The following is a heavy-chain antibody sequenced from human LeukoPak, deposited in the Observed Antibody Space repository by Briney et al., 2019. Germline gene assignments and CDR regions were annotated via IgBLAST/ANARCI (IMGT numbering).Heavy chain of an antibody. J-gene: IGHJ3*02. Sequence: GESLKISCKGSGYNFTNYWIGWVRQMPGKGLEWMEIIYPGDSDTRYSPSFQGQVTISADKSISTAYLQWSSLRASDTAMYYCARQTDYGGNARDAFDIWGQGTMVTVSS. CDR1: GYNFTNYW. CDR2: IYPGDSDT. D-gene: IGHD4-23*01. V-gene: IGHV5-51*01. CDR3: ARQTDYGGNARDAFDI.